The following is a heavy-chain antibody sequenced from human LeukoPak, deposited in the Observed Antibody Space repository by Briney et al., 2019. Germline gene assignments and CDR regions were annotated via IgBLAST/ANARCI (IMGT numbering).Heavy chain of an antibody. J-gene: IGHJ4*02. D-gene: IGHD3-22*01. CDR2: ISGSGGST. V-gene: IGHV3-23*01. CDR3: ATLFEFRRYYYDTSGYYYYFDY. Sequence: GGSLRFSCAASGFTFSSYAMSWVRQAPGKGLEWVSAISGSGGSTYYGDSVKGRFTISRDNSKNTLYLQMNSLRAEDTAVYYCATLFEFRRYYYDTSGYYYYFDYWGQGTLVTVYS. CDR1: GFTFSSYA.